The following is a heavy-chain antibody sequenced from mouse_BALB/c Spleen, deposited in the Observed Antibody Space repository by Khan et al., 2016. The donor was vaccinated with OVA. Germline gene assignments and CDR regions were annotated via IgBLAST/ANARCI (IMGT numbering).Heavy chain of an antibody. CDR2: ISYSGFT. D-gene: IGHD1-1*01. CDR3: SRSNYYGYYFDY. CDR1: GYSITSGYA. Sequence: EVQLQESGPGLVTPSQSLSLTCTVTGYSITSGYAWNWIRQFPGNKLEWMGYISYSGFTNYNPSLKSRISITRDTSKNQFFLQLNSVTTEDTATYYCSRSNYYGYYFDYWGQVATLTVSS. V-gene: IGHV3-2*02. J-gene: IGHJ2*01.